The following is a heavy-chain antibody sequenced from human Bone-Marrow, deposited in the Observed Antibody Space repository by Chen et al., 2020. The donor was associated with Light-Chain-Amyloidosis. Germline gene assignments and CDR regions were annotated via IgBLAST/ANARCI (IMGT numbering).Heavy chain of an antibody. CDR1: GFTFSSYA. V-gene: IGHV3-23*01. D-gene: IGHD3-22*01. CDR2: ISGSGGST. CDR3: AKDRGYYDSSGYPATYFDY. Sequence: EVQLLESGGGLVQPGGFLRLSCAASGFTFSSYAMSWVRQAPGKGLEWVSAISGSGGSTYYADSVKGRFTISRDNSKNTLYLQMNSLRAEDTAVYYCAKDRGYYDSSGYPATYFDYWGQGTLVTVSS. J-gene: IGHJ4*02.